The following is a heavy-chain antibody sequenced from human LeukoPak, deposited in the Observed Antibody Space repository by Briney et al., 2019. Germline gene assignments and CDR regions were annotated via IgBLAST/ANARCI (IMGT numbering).Heavy chain of an antibody. CDR2: IKPSGGST. Sequence: ASVKVSCKASGYTFTSYYMHWVRPAPGQGLEGMGIIKPSGGSTSYAQKFQGRGTMTRDTSTSTVYMELSSLRSEDTAVYYCAREAHSGSYSSWGQGTLVTVSS. J-gene: IGHJ4*02. D-gene: IGHD1-26*01. CDR1: GYTFTSYY. CDR3: AREAHSGSYSS. V-gene: IGHV1-46*01.